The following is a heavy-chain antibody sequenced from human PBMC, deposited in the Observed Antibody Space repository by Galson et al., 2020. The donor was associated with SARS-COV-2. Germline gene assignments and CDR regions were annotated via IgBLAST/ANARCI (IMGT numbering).Heavy chain of an antibody. V-gene: IGHV4-30-2*01. D-gene: IGHD5-18*01. CDR3: ARRYTYGLSPYWYFGL. Sequence: SETLSLTCAVSGGSISSGGYSWTWIRQPPGKGLEWIGYIYQSGATHYNPSLKSRLTISLDRSKNQLSLDLRSVNVADSAVYYCARRYTYGLSPYWYFGLWGRG. CDR2: IYQSGAT. CDR1: GGSISSGGYS. J-gene: IGHJ2*01.